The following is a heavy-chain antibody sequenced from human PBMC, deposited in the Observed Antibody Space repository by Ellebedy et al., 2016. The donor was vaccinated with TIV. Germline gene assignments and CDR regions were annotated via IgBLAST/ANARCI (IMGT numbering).Heavy chain of an antibody. CDR3: VRGGARSSWYWRL. V-gene: IGHV3-7*03. J-gene: IGHJ4*02. CDR2: IHKDGSER. D-gene: IGHD6-13*01. CDR1: GFTFSNYA. Sequence: PGGSLRLSCAASGFTFSNYAMSWVRQAPGKGLEWVATIHKDGSERYYVDSVKGRFTVSRDNTRDMLFLEMSSLKADDTGIYYCVRGGARSSWYWRLWGQGTLVTVSA.